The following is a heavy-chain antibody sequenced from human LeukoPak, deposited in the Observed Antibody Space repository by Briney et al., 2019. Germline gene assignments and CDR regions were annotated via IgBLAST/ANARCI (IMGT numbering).Heavy chain of an antibody. D-gene: IGHD3-10*01. Sequence: SETLSLTCTVSGGSISGQYWSLIRQPPGKGLEWIGYIYYTGITKYNPSLKSRVTISVDTSKNQFSLRLTSVTAADTAVYYCARVSFHCHSGNYGWYFDSWGQGTLVTVSS. J-gene: IGHJ4*02. CDR3: ARVSFHCHSGNYGWYFDS. CDR1: GGSISGQY. CDR2: IYYTGIT. V-gene: IGHV4-59*11.